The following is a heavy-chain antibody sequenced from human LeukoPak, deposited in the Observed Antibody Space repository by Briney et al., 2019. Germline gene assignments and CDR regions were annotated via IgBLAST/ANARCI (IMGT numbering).Heavy chain of an antibody. Sequence: SETLSLTCTVSGGSIGTYYWSWIRQSPGKGLEWIGYIYVTGSTRYNPYLQSRVTISVDTSKNQFFLKMSSVTAADTAVYYCARHIGGGIEDMDVWGKGTKVTVSS. CDR2: IYVTGST. CDR3: ARHIGGGIEDMDV. J-gene: IGHJ6*03. V-gene: IGHV4-59*08. D-gene: IGHD3-16*02. CDR1: GGSIGTYY.